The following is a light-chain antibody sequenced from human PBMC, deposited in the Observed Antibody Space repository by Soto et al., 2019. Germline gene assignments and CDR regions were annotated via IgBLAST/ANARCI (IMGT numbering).Light chain of an antibody. V-gene: IGKV3-20*01. CDR2: GAS. CDR1: QSVSSSY. Sequence: VSAVSLGALSFNPTERDTHSGRASQSVSSSYLARYQQKPGQAPRLLIYGASSRATGIPDRFSGSGSGTDFTLTICILEAEGIAVYYWHQDGRPPAFGQGT. J-gene: IGKJ1*01. CDR3: HQDGRPPA.